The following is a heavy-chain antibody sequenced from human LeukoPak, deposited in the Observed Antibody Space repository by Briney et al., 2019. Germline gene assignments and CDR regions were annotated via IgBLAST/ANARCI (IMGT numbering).Heavy chain of an antibody. CDR1: GYSISSGYY. J-gene: IGHJ5*02. V-gene: IGHV4-38-2*02. Sequence: PSETLSLTCTVSGYSISSGYYWGWIRQPPGKGLEWIGSIYHSGSTYYNLSLKSRVTISVDTSKNQFSLKLSSVTAADTAVYYCARLHCSSTSCYPGDGFDPWGQGTLVTVSS. D-gene: IGHD2-2*01. CDR3: ARLHCSSTSCYPGDGFDP. CDR2: IYHSGST.